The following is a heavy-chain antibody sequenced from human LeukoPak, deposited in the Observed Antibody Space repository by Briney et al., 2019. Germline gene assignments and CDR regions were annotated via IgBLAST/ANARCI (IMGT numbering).Heavy chain of an antibody. J-gene: IGHJ3*02. CDR2: ISYDGSNE. D-gene: IGHD3-22*01. V-gene: IGHV3-30*04. CDR3: ARDYYDNSGYYSAFDI. CDR1: GFTFSSYA. Sequence: GGSLRLSCAASGFTFSSYAMHWVRQAPGKGLEWVAVISYDGSNEYYADSVKGRFTISSDNSKSTLYLQMNSLRAEDTAVYYCARDYYDNSGYYSAFDIWGQGTMVTVSS.